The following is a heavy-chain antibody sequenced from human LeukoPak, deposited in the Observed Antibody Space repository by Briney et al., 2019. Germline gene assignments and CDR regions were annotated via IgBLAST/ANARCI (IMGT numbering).Heavy chain of an antibody. CDR2: IIPIFGTA. CDR3: SRAPYGYNNQYYLDY. Sequence: SVKVSCKASGGTFSSYAISWVRHAPGQGLEWMGGIIPIFGTANYAQKFQGRVTITTDESTSTAYMELSSLRSEDTAVYYCSRAPYGYNNQYYLDYRGQGSLVSVSS. V-gene: IGHV1-69*05. CDR1: GGTFSSYA. D-gene: IGHD5-24*01. J-gene: IGHJ4*02.